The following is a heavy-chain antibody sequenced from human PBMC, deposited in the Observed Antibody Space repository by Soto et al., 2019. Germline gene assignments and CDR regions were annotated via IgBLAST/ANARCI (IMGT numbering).Heavy chain of an antibody. Sequence: GASVKVSCKASGYTFTGYYTHWVRQAPGQGLEWMGWINPNSGGTNYAQKFQGRVTMTRDTSISTAYMELSRLRSDDTAVYYCARVVGYCTNGVCPTGGMDVWGQGTTVTVSS. D-gene: IGHD2-8*01. CDR3: ARVVGYCTNGVCPTGGMDV. V-gene: IGHV1-2*02. J-gene: IGHJ6*02. CDR2: INPNSGGT. CDR1: GYTFTGYY.